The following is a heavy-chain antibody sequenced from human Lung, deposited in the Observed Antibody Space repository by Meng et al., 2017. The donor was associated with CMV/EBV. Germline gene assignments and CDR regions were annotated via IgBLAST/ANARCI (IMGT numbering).Heavy chain of an antibody. CDR1: GGSISSYY. Sequence: SETXSLTCTVSGGSISSYYWSWIRQPPGKGLEWIGYIYYSGSTNYNPSLKSRVTMSVDTSKNQFSLKLSSVTAADTAVYYCARDGSLVMLDVWGQGTTVTVSS. CDR3: ARDGSLVMLDV. J-gene: IGHJ6*02. CDR2: IYYSGST. V-gene: IGHV4-59*01. D-gene: IGHD1-26*01.